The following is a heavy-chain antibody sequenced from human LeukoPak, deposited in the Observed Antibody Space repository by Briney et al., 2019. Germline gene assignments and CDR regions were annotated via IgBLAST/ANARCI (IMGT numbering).Heavy chain of an antibody. CDR1: GYSFTSYW. CDR2: IYPGDSDT. V-gene: IGHV5-51*01. Sequence: GESLQISCQGSGYSFTSYWIGWVRQMPGKGLEWMGIIYPGDSDTRYSPSFQGQVTISADKSISTAYLQWSSLKASDTAMYYCARRIVDYYDSGTYYGFDYWGQGTLVTVSS. D-gene: IGHD3-10*01. J-gene: IGHJ4*02. CDR3: ARRIVDYYDSGTYYGFDY.